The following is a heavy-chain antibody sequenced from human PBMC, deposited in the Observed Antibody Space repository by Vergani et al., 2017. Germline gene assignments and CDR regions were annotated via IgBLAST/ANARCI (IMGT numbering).Heavy chain of an antibody. CDR1: GYIFSNFW. J-gene: IGHJ3*01. V-gene: IGHV5-51*01. CDR2: IYPGDSEV. D-gene: IGHD3-10*01. Sequence: EKQLVQSGSETKKPGESVKISCQAFGYIFSNFWIGWVRQRPGRGLEWMGIIYPGDSEVKSNPTFRGQVILSVDTSVNTAYLQGRSLQASDTATYFCASGGHGSENGGALQLWGQGTNITVSS. CDR3: ASGGHGSENGGALQL.